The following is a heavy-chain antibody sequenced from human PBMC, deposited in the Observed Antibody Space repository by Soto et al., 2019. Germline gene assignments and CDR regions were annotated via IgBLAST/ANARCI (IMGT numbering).Heavy chain of an antibody. CDR1: GASFTNAW. CDR3: TTEDPSWLRGLEY. J-gene: IGHJ4*02. CDR2: IKTRIDSATT. V-gene: IGHV3-15*01. D-gene: IGHD5-12*01. Sequence: EVQLVESGGGLVKPGESLRLSCEASGASFTNAWMNWVRQAPGMGLEWVGRIKTRIDSATTDYAAPVKGRFTISRDDSKNTLSLQMDSLKTEDTAVYYCTTEDPSWLRGLEYWGQGTLVTVSS.